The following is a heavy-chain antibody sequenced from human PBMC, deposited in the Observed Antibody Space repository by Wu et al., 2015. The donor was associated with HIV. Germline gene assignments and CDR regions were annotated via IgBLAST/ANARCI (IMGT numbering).Heavy chain of an antibody. D-gene: IGHD6-19*01. Sequence: QVQLVQSGVEVKKPGASVKVSCKASGYTFTSYGLNWVRQAPGQGLEWMGWINPNSGGTNYAQKFQGRVTMTRDTSISTAYMELSRLRSDDTAVYYCARDMGHEGRQWLVQPGAFXIWGQGTMVTVSS. J-gene: IGHJ3*02. CDR1: GYTFTSYG. CDR3: ARDMGHEGRQWLVQPGAFXI. CDR2: INPNSGGT. V-gene: IGHV1-2*02.